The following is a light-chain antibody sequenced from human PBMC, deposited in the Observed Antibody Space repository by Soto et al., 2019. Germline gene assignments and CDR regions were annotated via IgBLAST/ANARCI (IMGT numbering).Light chain of an antibody. J-gene: IGKJ4*01. CDR2: GAS. CDR3: QQYGSSTLT. V-gene: IGKV3-20*01. CDR1: QTSSSIY. Sequence: EIVLTQSPGTLSLSPGDRATLSCRASQTSSSIYLAWYQQKPGQAPRLLIYGASSRAAGIPDRFSGSGSGTDFTLTISRLEPEDFAVYYCQQYGSSTLTFGGGTKVDIK.